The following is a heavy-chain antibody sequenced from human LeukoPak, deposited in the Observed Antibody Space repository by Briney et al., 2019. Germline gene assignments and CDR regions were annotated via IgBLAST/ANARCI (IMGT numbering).Heavy chain of an antibody. CDR3: ARDKGAMVRGVMDY. D-gene: IGHD3-10*01. CDR1: GYTFTSYG. CDR2: MSAYNGNT. Sequence: ASVKVSCKASGYTFTSYGISWVRQAPGQGLEWRGWMSAYNGNTNYAQKLQGRVTMTTDTSTSTAYMELRSLRSDDTAVYYCARDKGAMVRGVMDYWGQGTLVTVPS. J-gene: IGHJ4*02. V-gene: IGHV1-18*01.